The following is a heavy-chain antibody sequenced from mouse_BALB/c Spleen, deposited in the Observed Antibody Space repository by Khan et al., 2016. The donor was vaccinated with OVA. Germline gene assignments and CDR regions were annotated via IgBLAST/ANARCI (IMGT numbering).Heavy chain of an antibody. J-gene: IGHJ3*01. D-gene: IGHD2-14*01. CDR3: AREGAYYRSDGWFAY. V-gene: IGHV1-4*01. CDR2: INPSSGYT. CDR1: GYTFTSYT. Sequence: VQLQESGAELARPGASVKMSCKASGYTFTSYTMHWVKQRPGQGLEWIGYINPSSGYTNYNQKFKDKATLTADKSSSTAYMQLSSLTSEDCAVYDSAREGAYYRSDGWFAYWGQGTLVTVSA.